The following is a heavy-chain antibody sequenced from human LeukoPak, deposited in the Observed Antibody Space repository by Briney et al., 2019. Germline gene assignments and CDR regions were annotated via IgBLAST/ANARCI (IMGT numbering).Heavy chain of an antibody. CDR3: ARDKYYDSSGYILDY. CDR2: INTGNGNT. J-gene: IGHJ4*02. V-gene: IGHV1-3*04. CDR1: GYTFTSYA. D-gene: IGHD3-22*01. Sequence: ASVKVSCKASGYTFTSYAIHWVRQAPGQRLEWMGWINTGNGNTKYSQKFQGRVTITRDTSASTAYMELSSLRSEDTAVYYCARDKYYDSSGYILDYWGQGTLVTVSS.